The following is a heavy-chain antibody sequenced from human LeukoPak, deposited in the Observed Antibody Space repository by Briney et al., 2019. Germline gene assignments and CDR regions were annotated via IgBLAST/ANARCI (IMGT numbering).Heavy chain of an antibody. CDR3: ARGLRVPAASGVWHYFDY. CDR1: GGSISSSSHY. Sequence: SETLSLTCTVSGGSISSSSHYWSWIRQPPGKGLEWIGYIYYSGSTNYNPSLKSRVTISVDTSKNQFSLKLSSVTAADTAVYYCARGLRVPAASGVWHYFDYWGQGTLVTVSS. CDR2: IYYSGST. V-gene: IGHV4-61*01. D-gene: IGHD2-2*01. J-gene: IGHJ4*02.